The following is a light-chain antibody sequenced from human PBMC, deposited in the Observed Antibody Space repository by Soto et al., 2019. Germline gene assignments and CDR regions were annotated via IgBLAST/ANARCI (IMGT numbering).Light chain of an antibody. CDR1: QTINTY. Sequence: DIQMTQSPSSLSASVGDRVTITCRASQTINTYLNWYQQKPGKAPHLLIYATSTLQSGVPSRFSGSGSGTDFTLTISSPQPEDFATYYCQQSYSTPAFGPGTKVDIK. V-gene: IGKV1-39*01. CDR2: ATS. CDR3: QQSYSTPA. J-gene: IGKJ3*01.